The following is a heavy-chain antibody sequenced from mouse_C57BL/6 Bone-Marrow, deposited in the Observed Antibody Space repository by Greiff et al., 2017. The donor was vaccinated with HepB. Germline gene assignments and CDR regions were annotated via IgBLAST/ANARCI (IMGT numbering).Heavy chain of an antibody. CDR2: INPYNGDT. CDR1: GYSFTGYF. J-gene: IGHJ2*01. V-gene: IGHV1-20*01. D-gene: IGHD2-3*01. CDR3: ARRGYDLDY. Sequence: EVKLQQSGPELVKPGASVKISCKASGYSFTGYFMNWVMQSHGKSLEWIGRINPYNGDTFYNQKFKGKATLTVDKSSSTAHMELRSLTSEDSAVYYCARRGYDLDYWGQGTTLTVSS.